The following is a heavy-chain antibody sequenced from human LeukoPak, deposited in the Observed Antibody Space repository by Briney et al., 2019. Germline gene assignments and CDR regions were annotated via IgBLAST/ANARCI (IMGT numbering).Heavy chain of an antibody. CDR2: IYPGDSDT. Sequence: GESLKISCKGSGYSFTSYWIGWVRQMPGKGLEWMGIIYPGDSDTRYCPSFQGQVTISADKSISTAYLQWSSLKASDTAMYYCARRASGVGATKNSDYWGQGTLVTVSS. CDR3: ARRASGVGATKNSDY. V-gene: IGHV5-51*01. D-gene: IGHD1-26*01. CDR1: GYSFTSYW. J-gene: IGHJ4*02.